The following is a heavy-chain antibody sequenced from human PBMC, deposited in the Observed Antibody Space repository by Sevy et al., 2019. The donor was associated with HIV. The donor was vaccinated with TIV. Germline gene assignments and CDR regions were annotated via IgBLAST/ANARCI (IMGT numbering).Heavy chain of an antibody. J-gene: IGHJ4*02. CDR3: ARRGGVSSPTRFDY. Sequence: GGSLRLSCAASGFSVSSNYMSWVRQAPGKGLEWVSVIYTGGSAYSADSVKGRFTISRDNSKNTLYLQMDSLRAEDTAVYYCARRGGVSSPTRFDYWGQGTLVTVSS. CDR2: IYTGGSA. CDR1: GFSVSSNY. V-gene: IGHV3-53*01. D-gene: IGHD6-19*01.